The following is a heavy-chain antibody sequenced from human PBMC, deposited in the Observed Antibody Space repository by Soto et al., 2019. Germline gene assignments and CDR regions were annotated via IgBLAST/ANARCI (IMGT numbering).Heavy chain of an antibody. Sequence: SVKVSCKASGGTFSSYAISWPRQAPEQGLEWMGGIIPILGTANYAQKFQGRVTITAYESTSTAYMELSSLRSEDTAVYYCARERDYYDSSGYYTIWGQGTLVTVYS. CDR1: GGTFSSYA. J-gene: IGHJ4*02. CDR3: ARERDYYDSSGYYTI. D-gene: IGHD3-22*01. V-gene: IGHV1-69*13. CDR2: IIPILGTA.